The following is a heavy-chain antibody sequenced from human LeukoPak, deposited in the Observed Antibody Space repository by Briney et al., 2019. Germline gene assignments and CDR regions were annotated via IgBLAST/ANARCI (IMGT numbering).Heavy chain of an antibody. CDR3: AKGYDFWSGATSPLGDY. Sequence: HPGGSLRLSCAASGFTFSSYAMSWVRQAPGKGLEWVSAISGSGGSTYYADSVKGRFTISRDNSKNTLYLQMNSLRAEDTAVYYCAKGYDFWSGATSPLGDYWGQGTLVTVSS. D-gene: IGHD3-3*01. CDR1: GFTFSSYA. CDR2: ISGSGGST. V-gene: IGHV3-23*01. J-gene: IGHJ4*02.